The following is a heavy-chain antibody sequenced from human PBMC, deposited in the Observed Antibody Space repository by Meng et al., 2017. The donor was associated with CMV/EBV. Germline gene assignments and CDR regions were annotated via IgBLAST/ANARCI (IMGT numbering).Heavy chain of an antibody. J-gene: IGHJ6*02. CDR2: ISYDGSNE. CDR1: GFTFSSYA. D-gene: IGHD5-18*01. V-gene: IGHV3-30-3*01. Sequence: GESLKISCAASGFTFSSYAMHWVRQAPGKGLEWVAVISYDGSNEYYADSVKGRFTISRDNSKNTLYLQMNSLRAEDTAVYYCARDAGYSGKYYYGMDVWGQGTTVTVSS. CDR3: ARDAGYSGKYYYGMDV.